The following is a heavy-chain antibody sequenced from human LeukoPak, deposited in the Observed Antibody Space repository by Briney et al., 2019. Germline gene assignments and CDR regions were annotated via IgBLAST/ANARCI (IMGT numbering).Heavy chain of an antibody. J-gene: IGHJ4*02. CDR3: ARGSMVVVTAYHDY. V-gene: IGHV1-69*04. D-gene: IGHD2-21*02. CDR2: IIPILGIA. CDR1: GGTFSSYA. Sequence: SVKVSCKASGGTFSSYAISWVRQAPGQGREWMGRIIPILGIANYAQKFQGRVTITADKSTSTAYTELSSLRSEDTAVYYCARGSMVVVTAYHDYWGQGTLVTVSS.